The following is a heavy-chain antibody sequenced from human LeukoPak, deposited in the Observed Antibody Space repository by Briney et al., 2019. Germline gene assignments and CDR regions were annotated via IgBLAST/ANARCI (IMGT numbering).Heavy chain of an antibody. Sequence: GGSLRLSCAASGFTFSSYAMSWVRQPPGKGLEWVSIISESGKSTDYADSVKGRFTMSRDNSKNTLYSQMNSLRAEDTAVYYCAKMALLWFGELIYYFDYWGQGTLVTVSS. CDR3: AKMALLWFGELIYYFDY. V-gene: IGHV3-23*01. J-gene: IGHJ4*02. CDR2: ISESGKST. CDR1: GFTFSSYA. D-gene: IGHD3-10*01.